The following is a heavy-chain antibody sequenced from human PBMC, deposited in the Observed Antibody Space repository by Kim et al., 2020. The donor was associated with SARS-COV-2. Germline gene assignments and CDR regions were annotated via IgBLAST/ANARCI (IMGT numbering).Heavy chain of an antibody. D-gene: IGHD1-26*01. CDR1: GFTFSSYS. CDR3: AAEGDSGSYYYYYYYGMDV. Sequence: GGSLRLSCAASGFTFSSYSMNWVRQAPGKGLEWVSSISSSSSYIYYADSVKGRFTISRDNAKNSLYLQMNSLRAEDTAVYYCAAEGDSGSYYYYYYYGMDVWGQGTTVTVSS. V-gene: IGHV3-21*01. CDR2: ISSSSSYI. J-gene: IGHJ6*02.